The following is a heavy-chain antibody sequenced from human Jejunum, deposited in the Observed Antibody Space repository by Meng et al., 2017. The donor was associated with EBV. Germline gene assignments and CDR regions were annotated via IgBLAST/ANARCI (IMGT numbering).Heavy chain of an antibody. CDR1: RYTFIYYH. CDR3: VGEIVAPYSFDQ. Sequence: VHLVQSGSEVYSPGASLKLSCKTTRYTFIYYHVHWVRQSPGQGLVWMAILHPNNGATSYAQRIRGRVTMTRDTSTSTVYMELSSLRSEDTALYYCVGEIVAPYSFDQWGQGTLVTVSS. J-gene: IGHJ4*02. CDR2: LHPNNGAT. V-gene: IGHV1-46*01. D-gene: IGHD5-12*01.